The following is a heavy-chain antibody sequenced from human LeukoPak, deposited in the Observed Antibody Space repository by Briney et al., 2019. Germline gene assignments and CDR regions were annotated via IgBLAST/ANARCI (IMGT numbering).Heavy chain of an antibody. D-gene: IGHD3-22*01. CDR2: IKQDGSET. Sequence: GGSLRLSCAASGFTSSTYWMSLVRQAPGQGLEWVASIKQDGSETYYVDSVKGRFTLSRDNAKNSLYLQMNSLRADDTAVYYCARDRDSRWDFDLWGRGTLVTVSS. J-gene: IGHJ2*01. CDR1: GFTSSTYW. CDR3: ARDRDSRWDFDL. V-gene: IGHV3-7*01.